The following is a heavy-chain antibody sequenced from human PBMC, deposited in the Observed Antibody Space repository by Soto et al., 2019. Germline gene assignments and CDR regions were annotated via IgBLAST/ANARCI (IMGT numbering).Heavy chain of an antibody. CDR2: ISASGGST. J-gene: IGHJ4*02. V-gene: IGHV3-23*01. D-gene: IGHD3-22*01. Sequence: PGGSLRLSCAASGFTFSTYAMTWVRQAPGKGLEWVSAISASGGSTYYAEYVKGRFTISRDNSKNTLNLQMNSLKDEDTAVYYFAREIYDDYDSSGFDHWGQGTLVTVSS. CDR1: GFTFSTYA. CDR3: AREIYDDYDSSGFDH.